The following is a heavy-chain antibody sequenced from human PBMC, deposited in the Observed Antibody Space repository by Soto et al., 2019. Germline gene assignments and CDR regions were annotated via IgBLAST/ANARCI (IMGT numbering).Heavy chain of an antibody. J-gene: IGHJ5*02. D-gene: IGHD2-2*01. CDR2: IIPILGIA. CDR1: GGTFSSYT. V-gene: IGHV1-69*02. Sequence: SVKVSCKASGGTFSSYTISWVRQAPGQGLEWMGRIIPILGIANYAQKFQGRVTITADKSTSTAYMELSSLRSEDTAVYYCARDGEDIVVVPAAFDPWGRGTLVTVSS. CDR3: ARDGEDIVVVPAAFDP.